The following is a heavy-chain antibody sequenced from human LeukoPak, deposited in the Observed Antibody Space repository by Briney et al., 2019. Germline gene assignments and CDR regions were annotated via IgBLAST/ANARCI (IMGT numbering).Heavy chain of an antibody. D-gene: IGHD5-18*01. CDR3: ALGSGYSYGYFAEPLTY. Sequence: GGSLRLSCAASGFTFSSYGMHWVRQAPGKGLEWVAFIRYDGSNKYYADSVKGRFTISRDNSKNTLYLQMNSLRAEDTALCYCALGSGYSYGYFAEPLTYWGQGTLVTVSS. CDR1: GFTFSSYG. CDR2: IRYDGSNK. V-gene: IGHV3-30*02. J-gene: IGHJ4*02.